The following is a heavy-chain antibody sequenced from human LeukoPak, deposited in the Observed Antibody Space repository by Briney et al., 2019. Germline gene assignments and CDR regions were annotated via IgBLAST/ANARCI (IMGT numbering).Heavy chain of an antibody. CDR3: ARSDYDILTGLDP. J-gene: IGHJ5*02. D-gene: IGHD3-9*01. V-gene: IGHV1-69*05. Sequence: SVKVSCKASGGTFSSYAISWVRQAPGRGLEWMGRIIPIFGTANYAQKFQGRVTITTDESTSTAYMELSSLRSEDTAVYYCARSDYDILTGLDPWGQGTLVTVSS. CDR1: GGTFSSYA. CDR2: IIPIFGTA.